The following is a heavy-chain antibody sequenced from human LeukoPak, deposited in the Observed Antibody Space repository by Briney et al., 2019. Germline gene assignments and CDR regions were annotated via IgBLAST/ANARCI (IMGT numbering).Heavy chain of an antibody. D-gene: IGHD5-12*01. J-gene: IGHJ4*02. Sequence: GGSLRLSCAASGFTFSTYAMNWVRQAPGKGLEWVSVITGNGGGIYYADSVKGRFTISRDNSKNTLHLQMNSLRAEDTATYYCVKDRKPDSRYNFDYWGQGTLVTVSS. CDR3: VKDRKPDSRYNFDY. CDR1: GFTFSTYA. V-gene: IGHV3-23*01. CDR2: ITGNGGGI.